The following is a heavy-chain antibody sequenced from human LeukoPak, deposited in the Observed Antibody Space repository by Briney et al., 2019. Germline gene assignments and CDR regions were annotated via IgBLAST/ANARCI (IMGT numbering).Heavy chain of an antibody. CDR2: FNSDESST. Sequence: GGSLRLSCAASGFPFSSYWMHWVRQAPGKGLVWVLRFNSDESSTSYADSVKGRFTISRDNAKTTLYLQLNSLRAEDTAVYYCAKVKGGYVSIGYFDYWGQGTLVTVSS. CDR3: AKVKGGYVSIGYFDY. D-gene: IGHD5-12*01. J-gene: IGHJ4*02. CDR1: GFPFSSYW. V-gene: IGHV3-74*01.